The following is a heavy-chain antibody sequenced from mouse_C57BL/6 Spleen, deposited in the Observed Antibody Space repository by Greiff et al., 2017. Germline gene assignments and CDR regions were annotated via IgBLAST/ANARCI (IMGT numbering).Heavy chain of an antibody. V-gene: IGHV3-6*01. CDR3: ARGTTVVAGDAMDY. D-gene: IGHD1-1*01. CDR1: GYSITSGYY. J-gene: IGHJ4*01. Sequence: ESGPGLVKPSQSLSLTCSVTGYSITSGYYWNWIRQFPGNKLEWMGYISYDGSNNYNPSLKNRISITRDTSKNQFFLKLNSVTTEDTATYYCARGTTVVAGDAMDYWGQGTSVTVSS. CDR2: ISYDGSN.